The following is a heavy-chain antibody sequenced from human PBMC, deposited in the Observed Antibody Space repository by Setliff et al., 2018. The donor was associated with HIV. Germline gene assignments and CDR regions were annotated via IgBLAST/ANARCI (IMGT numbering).Heavy chain of an antibody. D-gene: IGHD3-3*01. CDR2: IWYDGGKK. Sequence: GGSLRLSCAASGFTFSVHGMHWVRQAPGKGLEWLAVIWYDGGKKYYADSVQGRLTISRDNSKNSRYLQMNGLRAEDTGVYYCARDNLYYNLYDGSPVYGMDVWGQGTTVTVSS. CDR3: ARDNLYYNLYDGSPVYGMDV. V-gene: IGHV3-33*01. CDR1: GFTFSVHG. J-gene: IGHJ6*02.